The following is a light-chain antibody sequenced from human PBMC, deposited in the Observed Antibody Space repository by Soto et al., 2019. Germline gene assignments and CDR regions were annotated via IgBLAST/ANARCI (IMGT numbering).Light chain of an antibody. CDR3: QQYNSYSYT. Sequence: DIQMTQSPSTLSASVGDRVTITCRASQSISSWLAWYQQKPGKAPKLLIYKASSLESGVPSRFSGSGSGTEFTLTISILQPEEFATYYCQQYNSYSYTFGQGTKLEIK. CDR2: KAS. J-gene: IGKJ2*01. CDR1: QSISSW. V-gene: IGKV1-5*03.